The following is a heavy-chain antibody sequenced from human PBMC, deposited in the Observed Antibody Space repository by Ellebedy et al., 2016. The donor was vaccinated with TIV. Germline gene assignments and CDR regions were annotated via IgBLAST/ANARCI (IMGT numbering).Heavy chain of an antibody. J-gene: IGHJ3*02. Sequence: SETLSLTXTVSGGSISSGGYYWSWIRQHPGKGLEWIGYIYYSGSTYYNPSLKSRVTISVDTSKNQFSLKLSSVTAADTAVYYCARDSSGYQDAFDIWGQGTMVTVSS. CDR3: ARDSSGYQDAFDI. D-gene: IGHD3-22*01. CDR2: IYYSGST. V-gene: IGHV4-31*03. CDR1: GGSISSGGYY.